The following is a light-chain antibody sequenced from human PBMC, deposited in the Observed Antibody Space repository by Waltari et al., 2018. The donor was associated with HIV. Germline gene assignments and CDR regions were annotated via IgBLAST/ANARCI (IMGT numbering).Light chain of an antibody. Sequence: EILLTQSPATLSLSPGERATLSCISSQSVSTSLAWYQQKPGQAPTLLIYDVSNRATGIPARVSGSGSGTDFTLTSSSLEPEDFAVYYCQQRAKWPLTFGGGTKVEIK. J-gene: IGKJ4*01. V-gene: IGKV3-11*01. CDR1: QSVSTS. CDR2: DVS. CDR3: QQRAKWPLT.